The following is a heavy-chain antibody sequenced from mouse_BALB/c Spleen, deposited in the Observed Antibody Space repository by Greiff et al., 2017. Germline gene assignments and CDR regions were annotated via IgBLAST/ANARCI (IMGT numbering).Heavy chain of an antibody. D-gene: IGHD1-1*01. CDR3: AGSSYEDY. J-gene: IGHJ2*01. CDR1: GFNFKDTY. Sequence: EVKLVESGAELVKPGASVKLSCTASGFNFKDTYMHWVKQRPEQGLEWIGRIDPANGNTKYDPKFQGKAIITADTSSNTAYLQLSSLTSEDTAVYDCAGSSYEDYWGQGTTLTVSS. V-gene: IGHV14-3*02. CDR2: IDPANGNT.